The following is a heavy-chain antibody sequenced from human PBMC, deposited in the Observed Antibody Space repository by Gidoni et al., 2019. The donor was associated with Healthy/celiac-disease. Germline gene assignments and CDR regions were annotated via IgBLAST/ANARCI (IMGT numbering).Heavy chain of an antibody. D-gene: IGHD4-17*01. Sequence: QVQLQESGPGLVEPSETLSLTCPVSGGSLSSYYWSWIRQPPGQGLEWIGYIYDSGCTNSNPSLKSRVTISVDTSKNQFSLKLSSVTAADTAVYYCARNSGCDYGDYGFDYWGQGTLVTVSS. CDR1: GGSLSSYY. V-gene: IGHV4-59*01. CDR3: ARNSGCDYGDYGFDY. CDR2: IYDSGCT. J-gene: IGHJ4*02.